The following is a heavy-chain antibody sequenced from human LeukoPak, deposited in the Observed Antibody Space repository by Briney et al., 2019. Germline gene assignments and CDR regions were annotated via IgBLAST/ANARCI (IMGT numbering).Heavy chain of an antibody. Sequence: SVKVSCKASGGTFSSYATSWARQAPGQGLEWMGGIIPIFGTANYAQKFQGRVTITADESTSTAYMELSSLRSEDTAIYYCAKGAGGFSYYNWFDPWGQGTLVTVSS. CDR2: IIPIFGTA. J-gene: IGHJ5*02. V-gene: IGHV1-69*13. D-gene: IGHD5-18*01. CDR3: AKGAGGFSYYNWFDP. CDR1: GGTFSSYA.